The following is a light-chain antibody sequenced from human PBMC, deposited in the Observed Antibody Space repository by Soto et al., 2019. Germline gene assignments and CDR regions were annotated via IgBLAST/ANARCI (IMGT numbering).Light chain of an antibody. V-gene: IGKV1-39*01. CDR3: QQYYTXSWT. CDR2: YAS. CDR1: QGISTY. J-gene: IGKJ1*01. Sequence: DIQMTQSPSSLSASVGDRVTITCRASQGISTYLSWFRQKPGKAPKLLIYYASTLQSGVPSRFSGSGSGTDFTLTISSLQPEDFASYYCQQYYTXSWTCGQGTKV.